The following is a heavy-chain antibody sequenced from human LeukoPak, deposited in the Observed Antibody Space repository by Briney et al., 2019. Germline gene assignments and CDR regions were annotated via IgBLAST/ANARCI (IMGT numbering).Heavy chain of an antibody. CDR2: MNPNSGNT. Sequence: ASVKVSCKASGYTFTSYDINWVRQATGQGLEWMGWMNPNSGNTGYAQKFQGRVTMTRNTSISTAYMELSSLRSEDTAVYYCARADRENYYMDVWGKGTTVTVSS. CDR1: GYTFTSYD. CDR3: ARADRENYYMDV. V-gene: IGHV1-8*01. D-gene: IGHD3-22*01. J-gene: IGHJ6*03.